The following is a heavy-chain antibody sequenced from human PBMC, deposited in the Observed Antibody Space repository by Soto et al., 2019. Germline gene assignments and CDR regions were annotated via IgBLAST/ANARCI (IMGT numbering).Heavy chain of an antibody. Sequence: GESLKISCKGSGYSFTSYWISWVRQMPGKGLEWMGRIDPSDSYTNYSPSFQGHVTISADKSISTAYLQWSSLKASDTAMYYCARHSLPYIVVVPAATDLDYWGQGTLVTASS. CDR3: ARHSLPYIVVVPAATDLDY. V-gene: IGHV5-10-1*01. CDR1: GYSFTSYW. CDR2: IDPSDSYT. D-gene: IGHD2-2*01. J-gene: IGHJ4*02.